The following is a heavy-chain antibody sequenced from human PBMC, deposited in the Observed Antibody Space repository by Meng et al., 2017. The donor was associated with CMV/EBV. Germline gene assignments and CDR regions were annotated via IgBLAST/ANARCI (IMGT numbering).Heavy chain of an antibody. CDR1: GGSISSSSYY. CDR2: IYYSGST. V-gene: IGHV4-39*06. J-gene: IGHJ5*02. CDR3: ARAHEANWFDP. Sequence: SETLSLTCTVSGGSISSSSYYWGWIRQPPGKGLEWIVSIYYSGSTYYNPSLRSRVTISVDTSKHQFTLELSSVTTADTAVYYCARAHEANWFDPWGQGTLVTVSS.